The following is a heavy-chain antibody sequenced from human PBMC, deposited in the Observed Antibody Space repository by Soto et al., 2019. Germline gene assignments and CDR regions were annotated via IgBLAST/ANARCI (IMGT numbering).Heavy chain of an antibody. J-gene: IGHJ4*02. CDR3: AENGSYDLVN. CDR1: GGSVSRDNW. Sequence: SETLSLTCGVSGGSVSRDNWWSWVRQPPGKGLEWIGEIHHSGSINYSPSLKSRVTMSVDKPRNQFSLKLTSVTAADTAVYYCAENGSYDLVNWGQGTRVTVSS. D-gene: IGHD3-16*01. V-gene: IGHV4-4*02. CDR2: IHHSGSI.